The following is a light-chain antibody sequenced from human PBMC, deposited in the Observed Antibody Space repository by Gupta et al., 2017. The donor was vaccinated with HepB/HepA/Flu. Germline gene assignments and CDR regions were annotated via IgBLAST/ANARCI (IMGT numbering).Light chain of an antibody. CDR3: AAGDDSRNGYV. V-gene: IGLV1-44*01. Sequence: QSVLTQPPSASGTPGQRVTISCSGSSSNIGSNTVNWYQQLPGTAPKLLIYSNNQRPSGVPDRFSGPKSGTSASLAISGLQAEDEADYYCAAGDDSRNGYVFGTGTKVTVL. J-gene: IGLJ1*01. CDR2: SNN. CDR1: SSNIGSNT.